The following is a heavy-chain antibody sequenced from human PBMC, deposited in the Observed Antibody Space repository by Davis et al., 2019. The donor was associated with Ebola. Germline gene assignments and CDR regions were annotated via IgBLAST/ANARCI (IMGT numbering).Heavy chain of an antibody. V-gene: IGHV4-61*01. D-gene: IGHD4-17*01. CDR3: ASSSATVTAY. CDR2: IYYSGST. Sequence: MPSETLSLTCTVSGGSVSSGSYYWSWIRQPPGKGLEWIGYIYYSGSTNYNPSLKSRVTISVDTSKNQFSLKLSSVTAADTAVYYCASSSATVTAYWGQGTLVTVSS. CDR1: GGSVSSGSYY. J-gene: IGHJ4*02.